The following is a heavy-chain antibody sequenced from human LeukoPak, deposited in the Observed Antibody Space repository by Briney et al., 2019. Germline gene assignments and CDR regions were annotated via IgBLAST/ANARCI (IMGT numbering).Heavy chain of an antibody. D-gene: IGHD6-13*01. CDR1: GYSFTSYW. J-gene: IGHJ3*01. CDR3: ASCFGGYNSSLPDAFDL. Sequence: GESLKISCKGSGYSFTSYWIGWVRQMPGKGLEWMGIIYPGDSDTRYSPSFQGQVTISADKSISTAYLQWSSLKASDTAMYYCASCFGGYNSSLPDAFDLWGQGTMVTVSS. V-gene: IGHV5-51*01. CDR2: IYPGDSDT.